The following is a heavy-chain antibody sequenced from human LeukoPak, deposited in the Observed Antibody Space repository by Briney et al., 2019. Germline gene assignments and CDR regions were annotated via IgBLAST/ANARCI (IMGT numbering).Heavy chain of an antibody. CDR3: ASPPLYSSSYAFDY. J-gene: IGHJ4*02. Sequence: GGSLRLSCAASGFTFSDYYMSWIRQAPGKGLEWVSYISSSGSTIYYADSVKGRFTISRDNAKNSLYLQMNSLRAEDTAVYYCASPPLYSSSYAFDYWGQGTLVTVSS. V-gene: IGHV3-11*04. D-gene: IGHD6-13*01. CDR2: ISSSGSTI. CDR1: GFTFSDYY.